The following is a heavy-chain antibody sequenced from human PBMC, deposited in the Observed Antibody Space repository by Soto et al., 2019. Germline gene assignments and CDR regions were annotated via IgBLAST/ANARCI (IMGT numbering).Heavy chain of an antibody. CDR3: ARVLGGPIGYYYGMDV. CDR1: GYTFTSYA. V-gene: IGHV1-3*01. CDR2: INAGNGNT. J-gene: IGHJ6*04. D-gene: IGHD3-16*01. Sequence: ASVKVSCKASGYTFTSYAMHWVRQAPGQRLEWMGWINAGNGNTKYSQKFQGRVTITRDTSASTAYMELSSLRSEDTAVYSCARVLGGPIGYYYGMDVWGKGTTVTSSS.